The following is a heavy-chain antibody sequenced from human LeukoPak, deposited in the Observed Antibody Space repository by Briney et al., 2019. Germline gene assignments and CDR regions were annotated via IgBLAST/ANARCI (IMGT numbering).Heavy chain of an antibody. CDR3: TTAYYDSSGYLFDY. CDR1: GFTFSNAW. CDR2: IKSKTDGGTT. V-gene: IGHV3-15*01. Sequence: GSLRLSCAASGFTFSNAWMSWVRQAPGKGLEWVGRIKSKTDGGTTDYAAPVKGRFTISRGDSKNTLYLQMNSLKTEDTAVYYCTTAYYDSSGYLFDYWGQGTLVTVSS. D-gene: IGHD3-22*01. J-gene: IGHJ4*02.